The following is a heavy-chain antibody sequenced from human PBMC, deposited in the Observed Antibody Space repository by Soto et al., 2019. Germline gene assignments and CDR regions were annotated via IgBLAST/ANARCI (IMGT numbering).Heavy chain of an antibody. CDR3: ATDPHYYDTTGYCLDN. Sequence: ASVKVSCKASGYTFTTYAIHWVRQAPGQRHEWMGWINADNGHTRYSQKFQGRVTITRDTSATTAYMELSSLRSDDTAVYYCATDPHYYDTTGYCLDNWGQGTLVTVSS. V-gene: IGHV1-3*01. CDR2: INADNGHT. J-gene: IGHJ4*02. CDR1: GYTFTTYA. D-gene: IGHD3-22*01.